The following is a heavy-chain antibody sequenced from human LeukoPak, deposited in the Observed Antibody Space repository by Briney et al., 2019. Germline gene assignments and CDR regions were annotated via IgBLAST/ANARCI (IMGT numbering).Heavy chain of an antibody. Sequence: SGPTLVKPTQTLTLTCTFSGFSLSTSGVGVGWIRQPPGKALEWLALIYWDDDKRYSPSLKSRLTITKDTSKNQVVLTVTNMDPLDTATYYCAHRGYWSGCTCNLDYWGQGTLVTVSS. J-gene: IGHJ4*02. D-gene: IGHD2-15*01. V-gene: IGHV2-5*02. CDR2: IYWDDDK. CDR3: AHRGYWSGCTCNLDY. CDR1: GFSLSTSGVG.